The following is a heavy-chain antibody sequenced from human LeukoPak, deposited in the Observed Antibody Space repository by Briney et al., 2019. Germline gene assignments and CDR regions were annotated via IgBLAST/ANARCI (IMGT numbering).Heavy chain of an antibody. CDR1: GGSLSSSSYY. J-gene: IGHJ4*02. D-gene: IGHD6-13*01. V-gene: IGHV4-39*07. Sequence: SETLSLTCTVSGGSLSSSSYYWGWIRHPPGKGLEWIGSIYYSGSTYYNPSLKTRVTISVDTSKNQFSLKLTSVTAADTAAYYCARVRAAAIPYYFDYWGQGTLVTVSS. CDR2: IYYSGST. CDR3: ARVRAAAIPYYFDY.